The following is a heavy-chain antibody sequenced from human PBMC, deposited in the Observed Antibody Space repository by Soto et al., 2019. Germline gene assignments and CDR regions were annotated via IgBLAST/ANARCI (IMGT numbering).Heavy chain of an antibody. CDR2: IIPIFGTA. D-gene: IGHD2-15*01. CDR3: ALAFCSGGSCLAGWFDP. V-gene: IGHV1-69*12. CDR1: GGTFSSYA. Sequence: QVQLVQSGAEVKKPGSSVKVSCKASGGTFSSYAISWVRQAPGQGLEWMGGIIPIFGTANYAQKFQGRVTITADESTSTAYMELGSLRSEDTAVYYCALAFCSGGSCLAGWFDPWGQGTLVTVSS. J-gene: IGHJ5*02.